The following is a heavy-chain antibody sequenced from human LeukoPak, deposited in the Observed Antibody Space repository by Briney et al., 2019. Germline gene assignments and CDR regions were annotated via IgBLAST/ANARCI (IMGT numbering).Heavy chain of an antibody. CDR1: GFTFSSYG. CDR2: ISSSSSYI. J-gene: IGHJ5*02. D-gene: IGHD1-7*01. CDR3: ARGATDTTRWFAP. Sequence: GGSLRLSCAASGFTFSSYGMSWVRQAPGKGLEWVSSISSSSSYIYYADSVKGRFTISRDNAKNSLYLQMNDLRAEDTATYYCARGATDTTRWFAPWGQGTLVTVSS. V-gene: IGHV3-21*01.